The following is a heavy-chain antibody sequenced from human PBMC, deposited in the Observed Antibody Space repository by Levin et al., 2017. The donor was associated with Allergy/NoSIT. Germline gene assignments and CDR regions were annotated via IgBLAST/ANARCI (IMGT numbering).Heavy chain of an antibody. D-gene: IGHD3-10*01. V-gene: IGHV4-39*01. CDR3: ATNSGSYYNEFDY. Sequence: SETLSLTCTVSGGSISSSSYYWGWIRQPPGTGLEWIGSIYYSGSTYYNPSLKSRVTISVDTSKNQFSLKLSSVTAADTAVYYCATNSGSYYNEFDYWGQGTLVTVSS. CDR1: GGSISSSSYY. J-gene: IGHJ4*02. CDR2: IYYSGST.